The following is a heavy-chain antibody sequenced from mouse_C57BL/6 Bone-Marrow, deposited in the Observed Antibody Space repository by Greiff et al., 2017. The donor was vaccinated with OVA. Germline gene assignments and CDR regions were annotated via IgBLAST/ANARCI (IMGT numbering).Heavy chain of an antibody. D-gene: IGHD2-1*01. CDR1: GYTLTSYW. V-gene: IGHV1-69*01. Sequence: VQLQQPGAELVMPGASVKLSCKASGYTLTSYWMHWVKQRPGQGLEWIGEIDPSDSYTNYNQKFKGKSPLTVDKSSSTAYMQLSSLTSEDSAVDYCARGNGNYVDYFDYWGQGTTLTVSS. J-gene: IGHJ2*01. CDR3: ARGNGNYVDYFDY. CDR2: IDPSDSYT.